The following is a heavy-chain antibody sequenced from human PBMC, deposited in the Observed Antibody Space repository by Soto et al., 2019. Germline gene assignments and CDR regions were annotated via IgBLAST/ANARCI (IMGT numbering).Heavy chain of an antibody. V-gene: IGHV4-31*03. CDR2: IYYSGST. Sequence: QVQLQESGPGLVKPSQTLSLTCTVSGGSISSGGYYWSWIRQHPGKGLECIGYIYYSGSTYYNPSLTSRVPISVDTSTNLFSLKLTSVTAADTAVYYCARGGRGGIVAFDYWGQGTLVTVSS. CDR3: ARGGRGGIVAFDY. J-gene: IGHJ4*02. D-gene: IGHD3-22*01. CDR1: GGSISSGGYY.